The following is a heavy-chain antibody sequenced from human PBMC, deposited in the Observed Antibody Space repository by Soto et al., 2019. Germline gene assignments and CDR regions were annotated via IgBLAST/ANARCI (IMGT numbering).Heavy chain of an antibody. D-gene: IGHD2-21*02. CDR3: AKGGVTPWDWFDP. Sequence: VQLVESGGGVVQPGRSLRLSCEASGFIFSTYAMHWVRQAPGKGLEWVAVISYDGSNKYYADSVKGRFTISRDNSKNTLNLQMNSLRPEDTAVYYCAKGGVTPWDWFDPWGQGTLVTVSS. CDR1: GFIFSTYA. J-gene: IGHJ5*02. V-gene: IGHV3-30-3*01. CDR2: ISYDGSNK.